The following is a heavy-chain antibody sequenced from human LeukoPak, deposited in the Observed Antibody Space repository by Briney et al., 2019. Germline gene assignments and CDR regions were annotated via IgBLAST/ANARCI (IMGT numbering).Heavy chain of an antibody. J-gene: IGHJ4*02. D-gene: IGHD3-10*01. V-gene: IGHV4-59*08. Sequence: SETLSLTCTASGGSISSYYWSWFRQPPGKGLEWIGYIYYSGSTNYNPSLKSRVTISVDTSKNQFSLKLSSVTAADTAVYYCARGRGSGSYYNGFDYWGQGTLVTVSS. CDR2: IYYSGST. CDR3: ARGRGSGSYYNGFDY. CDR1: GGSISSYY.